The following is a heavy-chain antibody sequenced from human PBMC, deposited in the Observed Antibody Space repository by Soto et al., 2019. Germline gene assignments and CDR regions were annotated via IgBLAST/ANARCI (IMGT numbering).Heavy chain of an antibody. Sequence: SETLSLTCAVSGYSITSAYYWGWIRQPPGKGLEWIGSISHSGSTYYNPSLKSRVTVSADTSKIQFSLKMSSVTAADTAVYFCTREGAGTIIDYWGQGTLVTVSS. D-gene: IGHD6-13*01. CDR2: ISHSGST. CDR3: TREGAGTIIDY. V-gene: IGHV4-38-2*02. J-gene: IGHJ4*02. CDR1: GYSITSAYY.